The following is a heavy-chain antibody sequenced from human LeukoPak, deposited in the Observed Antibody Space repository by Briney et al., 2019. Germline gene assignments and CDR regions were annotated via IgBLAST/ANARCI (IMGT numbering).Heavy chain of an antibody. J-gene: IGHJ6*02. CDR2: ISAYNGNT. CDR1: GYTFTSYG. CDR3: ARDHSDSGSYLYYGMDV. D-gene: IGHD1-26*01. Sequence: ASVKVSCKASGYTFTSYGISWVRQAPGQGLEWMGWISAYNGNTNHAQKLQGRVTMTTDTSTSTAYMELRSLRSDDTAVYYCARDHSDSGSYLYYGMDVWGQGTTVTVSS. V-gene: IGHV1-18*01.